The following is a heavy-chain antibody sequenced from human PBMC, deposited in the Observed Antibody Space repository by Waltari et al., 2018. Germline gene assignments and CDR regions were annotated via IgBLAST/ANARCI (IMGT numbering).Heavy chain of an antibody. CDR1: GFTFSNTW. Sequence: EVQLVESGGGLVNPGGSLRLSCAASGFTFSNTWMDWVRQAPGNGLEWIARIKTQSDGGGATYYAAPVTGRFTVSRDDSKNMLYLQMSSLKTEDTAMYYCTTDQGDSYTFYSFDYWGQGTLVTVSS. CDR3: TTDQGDSYTFYSFDY. J-gene: IGHJ4*02. V-gene: IGHV3-15*01. D-gene: IGHD3-16*02. CDR2: IKTQSDGGGAT.